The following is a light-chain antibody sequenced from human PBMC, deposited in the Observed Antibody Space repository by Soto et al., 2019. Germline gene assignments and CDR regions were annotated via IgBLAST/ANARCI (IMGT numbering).Light chain of an antibody. Sequence: EIVMTQSPGTLSSSPGERATLSCRASQSVSSSYLAWYQKKPGQAPRLLIYGASSRATGIPDRFSGSGSGTDFTLTISRLEPEDFAVYYCQQYSSTLYTFGQGTKLEIK. CDR1: QSVSSSY. J-gene: IGKJ2*01. V-gene: IGKV3-20*01. CDR2: GAS. CDR3: QQYSSTLYT.